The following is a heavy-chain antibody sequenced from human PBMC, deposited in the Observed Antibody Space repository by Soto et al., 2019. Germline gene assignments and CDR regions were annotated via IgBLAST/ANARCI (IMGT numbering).Heavy chain of an antibody. CDR3: ARGTSGSPRSNLDY. J-gene: IGHJ4*02. CDR2: IYYSGST. V-gene: IGHV4-59*01. CDR1: GGTISSYY. Sequence: SETLSLTCTVSGGTISSYYWSWIRQPPGKGLEWIGYIYYSGSTNYDPSLKSRVTISVDTSKNRFSLKLTSVTAADTAVYYCARGTSGSPRSNLDYWGQGTLVTVSS. D-gene: IGHD1-26*01.